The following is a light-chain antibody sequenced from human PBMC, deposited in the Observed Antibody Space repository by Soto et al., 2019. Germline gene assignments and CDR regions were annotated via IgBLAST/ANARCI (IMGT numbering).Light chain of an antibody. Sequence: QSALTQPASVSGSPGQSITISCTGTSSDVGGYNYVSWYQQHPGKAPKLMIYDVSNRPSGVSNRFSGSKSGNTASPTISGLQAEDEADYYCSSYTSSSTLVFGGGTQLTVL. V-gene: IGLV2-14*01. J-gene: IGLJ2*01. CDR3: SSYTSSSTLV. CDR1: SSDVGGYNY. CDR2: DVS.